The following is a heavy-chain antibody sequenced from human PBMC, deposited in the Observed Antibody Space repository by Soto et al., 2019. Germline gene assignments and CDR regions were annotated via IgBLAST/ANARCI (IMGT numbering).Heavy chain of an antibody. D-gene: IGHD3-10*01. V-gene: IGHV1-18*01. CDR3: ARDHWAMVRGTDDYYYGMDV. J-gene: IGHJ6*01. CDR1: GYTFTSYG. Sequence: GASVKVSCKASGYTFTSYGISWVRQAPGQGLEWMGWISAYNGNTNYAQKLQGRVTTTTDTSTSTAYMELRSLRSDDTAVYYCARDHWAMVRGTDDYYYGMDVWGQGTTVTVSS. CDR2: ISAYNGNT.